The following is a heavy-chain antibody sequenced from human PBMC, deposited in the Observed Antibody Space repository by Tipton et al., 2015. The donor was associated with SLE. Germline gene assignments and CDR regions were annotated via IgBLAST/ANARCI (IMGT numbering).Heavy chain of an antibody. D-gene: IGHD2-2*02. CDR2: ISSRSSTI. J-gene: IGHJ4*02. CDR3: VRGYLMTLDY. V-gene: IGHV3-48*01. CDR1: GFTFGDYA. Sequence: SLRLSCTASGFTFGDYAMSWVRQAPGKGLEWLSYISSRSSTIYYADSVKGRFTISRDNAKNSLYLQMNSLRAEDTAVYYCVRGYLMTLDYWGQGTLVTVSS.